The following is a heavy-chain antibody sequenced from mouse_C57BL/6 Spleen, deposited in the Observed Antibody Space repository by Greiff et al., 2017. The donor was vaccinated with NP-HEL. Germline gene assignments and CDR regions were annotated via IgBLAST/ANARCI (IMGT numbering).Heavy chain of an antibody. V-gene: IGHV5-4*01. Sequence: EVKVVESGGGLVKPGGSLKLSCAASGFTFSSYAMSWVRQTPEKRLEWVATISDGGSYTYYPDNVKGRFTISRDNAKNNLYLQMSHLKSEDTAMYYCARDIGDEYWYFDVWGTGTTVTVSS. J-gene: IGHJ1*03. CDR3: ARDIGDEYWYFDV. CDR2: ISDGGSYT. D-gene: IGHD3-1*01. CDR1: GFTFSSYA.